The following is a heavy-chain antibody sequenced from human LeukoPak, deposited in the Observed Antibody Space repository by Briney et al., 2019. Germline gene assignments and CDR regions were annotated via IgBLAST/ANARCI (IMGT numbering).Heavy chain of an antibody. CDR1: GYTLTELS. D-gene: IGHD3-10*01. CDR3: ATALRVRGGLDFDY. CDR2: FDPEDGET. J-gene: IGHJ4*02. V-gene: IGHV1-24*01. Sequence: ASVKVSCKVSGYTLTELSMHWVRQAPGKGLEWMGGFDPEDGETIYAQKFQGRVTMTEDTSTDTAYMELSSLRSEDTAVYYCATALRVRGGLDFDYRGQGTLVTVSS.